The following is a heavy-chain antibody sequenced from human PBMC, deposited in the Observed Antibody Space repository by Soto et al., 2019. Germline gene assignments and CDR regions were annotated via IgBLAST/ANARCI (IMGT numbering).Heavy chain of an antibody. CDR2: INDNRTF. J-gene: IGHJ4*02. CDR1: GGSVSSGSFY. D-gene: IGHD6-6*01. Sequence: PSETLSLTCTVSGGSVSSGSFYWSWIRQPPGKGLGWIGFINDNRTFNYNASLKSRVTVSVDTSNHQFSLKLSSVTAADTAVYYCERVPLGYSSSHYFDFWGQGAMVTVSS. V-gene: IGHV4-61*01. CDR3: ERVPLGYSSSHYFDF.